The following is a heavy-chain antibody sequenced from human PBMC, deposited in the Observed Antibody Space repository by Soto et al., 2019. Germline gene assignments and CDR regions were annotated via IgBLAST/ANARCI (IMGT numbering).Heavy chain of an antibody. V-gene: IGHV4-59*01. CDR3: ARDNGYYDILTGYYYGMDV. D-gene: IGHD3-9*01. Sequence: KPSETLSLTCTVSGGSISSYYWSWIRQPPGKGLEWIGYIYYSGSTNYNPSLKSRVTISVDTSKNQFSLKLSSVTAADTAVYYCARDNGYYDILTGYYYGMDVWGQGTTVTVSS. CDR1: GGSISSYY. CDR2: IYYSGST. J-gene: IGHJ6*02.